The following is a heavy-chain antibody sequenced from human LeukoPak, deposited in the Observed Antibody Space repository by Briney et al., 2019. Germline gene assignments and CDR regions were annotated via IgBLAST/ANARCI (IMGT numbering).Heavy chain of an antibody. CDR3: AKAGERVCYGGSCLPNWFHP. D-gene: IGHD2-15*01. CDR1: GFNFSIYW. V-gene: IGHV3-74*01. CDR2: SNSDVSST. Sequence: GGSLRLSCAASGFNFSIYWMHCVRQAPGKGLVCVSRSNSDVSSTTYADSVKGRFTISRDNAKSTLYLQMNSMRAEDTAVYYCAKAGERVCYGGSCLPNWFHPWGQGTLVTVS. J-gene: IGHJ5*02.